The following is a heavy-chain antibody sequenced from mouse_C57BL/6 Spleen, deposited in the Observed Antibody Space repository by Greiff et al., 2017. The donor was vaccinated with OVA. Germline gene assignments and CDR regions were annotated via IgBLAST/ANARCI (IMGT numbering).Heavy chain of an antibody. D-gene: IGHD2-1*01. J-gene: IGHJ4*01. CDR3: NYGNYVGAMDY. CDR1: GYTFTSYW. Sequence: VQLQQPGAELVKPGASVKLSCKASGYTFTSYWMHWVKQRPGQGLEWIGMIHPNSGSTNYNEKFKSKATLTVDKSSSTAYMQLSSLTSEDSAVYYCNYGNYVGAMDYWGQGTSVTVSS. V-gene: IGHV1-64*01. CDR2: IHPNSGST.